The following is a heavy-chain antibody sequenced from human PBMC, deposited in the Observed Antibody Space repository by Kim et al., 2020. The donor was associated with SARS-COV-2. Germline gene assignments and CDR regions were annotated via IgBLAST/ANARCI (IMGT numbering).Heavy chain of an antibody. Sequence: SVKVSCKASGGTFSSYAISWVRQAPGQGLEWMGGIIPIFGTANYAQKFQGRVTITADESTSTAYMELSSLRSEDTAVYYCARDLGLSLGTTSFYYYYYGMDVWGQGTTVTVSS. CDR3: ARDLGLSLGTTSFYYYYYGMDV. CDR1: GGTFSSYA. CDR2: IIPIFGTA. J-gene: IGHJ6*02. V-gene: IGHV1-69*13. D-gene: IGHD1-7*01.